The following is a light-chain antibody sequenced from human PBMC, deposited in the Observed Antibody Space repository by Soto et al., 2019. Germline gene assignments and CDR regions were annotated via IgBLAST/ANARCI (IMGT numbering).Light chain of an antibody. CDR1: SSDVGGYNY. J-gene: IGLJ1*01. V-gene: IGLV2-14*01. CDR3: SSYTSSSTGV. Sequence: QSALTQPASVSGSPGQSITISCTGTSSDVGGYNYVSWYQQHLGKAPKLMIYEVSNRPSGVSNRFSGSKSGNTASLTISGLQAEDEADYYCSSYTSSSTGVFGTGTKVTVL. CDR2: EVS.